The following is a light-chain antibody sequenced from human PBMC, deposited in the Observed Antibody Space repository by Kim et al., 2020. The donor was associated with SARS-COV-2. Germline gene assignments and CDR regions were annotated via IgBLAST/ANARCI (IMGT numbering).Light chain of an antibody. CDR1: NLGSKS. J-gene: IGLJ1*01. Sequence: APGKTARMTCGGNNLGSKSVHWYQQKPGQAPVLVIYYDSDRPSGIPERFSGSNCGNTATLTISRVEAGDEADYYCQVWDSSGDHYVFGTGTKVTVL. V-gene: IGLV3-21*04. CDR3: QVWDSSGDHYV. CDR2: YDS.